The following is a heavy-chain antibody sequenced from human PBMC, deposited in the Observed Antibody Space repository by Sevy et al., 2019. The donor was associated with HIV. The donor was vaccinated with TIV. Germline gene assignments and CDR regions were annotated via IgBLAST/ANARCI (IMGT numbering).Heavy chain of an antibody. CDR1: GFTVSSNY. D-gene: IGHD3-22*01. Sequence: GGSLRLSCAASGFTVSSNYMSWVRQAPGKGLEWVSVIYSGGSTHYADSVKGRFTISRDNSKNTLYLQMNSLRAEDTAVYYCARGLYDSSGYYPLDYWGQGTLVTVSS. J-gene: IGHJ4*02. CDR3: ARGLYDSSGYYPLDY. V-gene: IGHV3-53*01. CDR2: IYSGGST.